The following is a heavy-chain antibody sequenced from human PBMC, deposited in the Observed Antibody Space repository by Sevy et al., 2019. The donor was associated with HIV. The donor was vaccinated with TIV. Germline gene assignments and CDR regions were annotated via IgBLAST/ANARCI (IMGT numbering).Heavy chain of an antibody. D-gene: IGHD3-10*01. J-gene: IGHJ6*02. CDR3: AKDLSGSGSYLPYISYYYGMDV. CDR1: GFTFSSYG. Sequence: GGSLRLSCAASGFTFSSYGMHWVRQAPGKGLEWVAVISYDGSNKYYADSVKGRFTISRDNSKNTLYLQMNSLRAEDTAVYYCAKDLSGSGSYLPYISYYYGMDVWGQGTTVTVSS. CDR2: ISYDGSNK. V-gene: IGHV3-30*18.